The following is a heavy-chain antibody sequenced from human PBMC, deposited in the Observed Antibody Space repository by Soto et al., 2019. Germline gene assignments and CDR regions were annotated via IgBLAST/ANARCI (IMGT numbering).Heavy chain of an antibody. CDR3: AKGKVRGVRDLYYGMDV. CDR2: ISYDGSNK. Sequence: GGSLRLSCAASGFTFSSYGMHWVRQAPGKGLEWVAVISYDGSNKYYADSVKGRFTISRDNSKNTLYLQMNSLRAEDTAVYYCAKGKVRGVRDLYYGMDVWGQGTTVTVSS. D-gene: IGHD3-10*01. CDR1: GFTFSSYG. V-gene: IGHV3-30*18. J-gene: IGHJ6*02.